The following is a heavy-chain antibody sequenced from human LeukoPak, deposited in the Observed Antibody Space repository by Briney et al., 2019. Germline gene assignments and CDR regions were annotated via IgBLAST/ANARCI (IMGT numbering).Heavy chain of an antibody. D-gene: IGHD3-22*01. Sequence: PGGSLRLSCAASGFTFSSYSMNWVRQAPGKGLEWVSYISSSSSSTIYYADSVKGRFTISRDNAKNSLYLQMNSLRDEDTAVYYCARAHISGYHDTFDIWGQGTMVTVSS. CDR2: ISSSSSSTI. J-gene: IGHJ3*02. CDR1: GFTFSSYS. CDR3: ARAHISGYHDTFDI. V-gene: IGHV3-48*02.